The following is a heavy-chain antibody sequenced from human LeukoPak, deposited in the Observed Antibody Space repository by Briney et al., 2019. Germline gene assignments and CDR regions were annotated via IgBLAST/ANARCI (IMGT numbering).Heavy chain of an antibody. CDR2: ISSNGSRR. V-gene: IGHV3-48*03. CDR1: GITFSSYE. D-gene: IGHD4-17*01. J-gene: IGHJ4*02. CDR3: ARDLDGDFNY. Sequence: GGSLRLSCAASGITFSSYEMNWVRQAPGKGLEWVSYISSNGSRRYYADSVKGRFTISRDNAKNSLYLQMNSLRAEDTAVYYCARDLDGDFNYWGQGTLVTVSS.